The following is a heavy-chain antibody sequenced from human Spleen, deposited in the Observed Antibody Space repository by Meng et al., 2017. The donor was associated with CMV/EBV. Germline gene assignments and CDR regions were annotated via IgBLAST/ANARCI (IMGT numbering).Heavy chain of an antibody. CDR2: INPNSGGT. V-gene: IGHV1-2*02. CDR1: AYTFTGYY. CDR3: ARGRGSTSSRHDY. Sequence: CKASAYTFTGYYMHWVRQATGQGLEWMGWINPNSGGTNYAQKFQGRVTMTRDTSISTAYMELSRLRSDDTAVYYCARGRGSTSSRHDYWGQGTLVTVSS. J-gene: IGHJ4*02. D-gene: IGHD2-2*01.